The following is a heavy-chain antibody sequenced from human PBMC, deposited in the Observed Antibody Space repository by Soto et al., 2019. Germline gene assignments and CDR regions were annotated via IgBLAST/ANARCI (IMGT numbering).Heavy chain of an antibody. CDR3: ARDYSNYEVDHYYHMDV. D-gene: IGHD4-4*01. Sequence: GGSLRLSCAASGFTFSSYWMTWVRQAPGKGLEWVANIKQDGSEKYYVDSVKGRFTISRDNAKNSLYLQMNSLRAEDTAVYYCARDYSNYEVDHYYHMDVWGKGTTVTVSS. V-gene: IGHV3-7*01. J-gene: IGHJ6*03. CDR1: GFTFSSYW. CDR2: IKQDGSEK.